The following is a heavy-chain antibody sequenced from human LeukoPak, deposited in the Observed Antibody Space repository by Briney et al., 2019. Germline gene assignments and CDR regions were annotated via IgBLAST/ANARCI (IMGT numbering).Heavy chain of an antibody. J-gene: IGHJ4*02. CDR1: GFTFSDSY. Sequence: GGSLRLSCAVSGFTFSDSYMTWLRQAPGKGLEWLSYISPSGTDISYADSVKGRFTISRDNPKNSLYLQMNNLRADDTAVYYCTRDPRHLDYWGQGTLVTVSS. CDR2: ISPSGTDI. V-gene: IGHV3-11*01. CDR3: TRDPRHLDY.